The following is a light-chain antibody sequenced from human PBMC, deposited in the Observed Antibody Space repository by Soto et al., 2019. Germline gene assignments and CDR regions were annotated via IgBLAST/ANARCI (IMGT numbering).Light chain of an antibody. J-gene: IGLJ2*01. CDR2: DVS. CDR3: SSYTSASTPLV. V-gene: IGLV2-14*01. CDR1: GSDVGGYNY. Sequence: QSALTQPASVSGSPGQSITISCTGTGSDVGGYNYVSWYKQHPGKAPKVMIYDVSNRPSGVSNRFSGSKSGNTASLTISGLQAEDEADYYCSSYTSASTPLVFGGGTKVTVL.